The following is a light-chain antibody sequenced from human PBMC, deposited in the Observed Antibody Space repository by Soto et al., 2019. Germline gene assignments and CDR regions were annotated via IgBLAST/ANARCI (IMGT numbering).Light chain of an antibody. CDR2: AAS. CDR3: QKYNTALLT. Sequence: TEMTQSPSTLSVSPGDRAAITCRASQNVATNIAWYQQKPGKAPKLLIYAASIMPSGVPARFSGSGSGTDFTLTISSLQSEDFAAYYCQKYNTALLTFGRGTRVEVK. CDR1: QNVATN. J-gene: IGKJ4*02. V-gene: IGKV3-15*01.